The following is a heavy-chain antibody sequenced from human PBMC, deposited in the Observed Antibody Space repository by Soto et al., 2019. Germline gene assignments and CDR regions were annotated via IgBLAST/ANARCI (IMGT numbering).Heavy chain of an antibody. V-gene: IGHV5-51*01. Sequence: PGESLKISCXGSGYTFTDYWIGWVRQLPGKGLEWMGIIYPGDSDTRYSPSFQGHVTITVDKSTSTAYLQWNTLKASDTAMYYCARPASGGSRDAFDVWGQGTTVTVSS. CDR3: ARPASGGSRDAFDV. D-gene: IGHD2-15*01. CDR1: GYTFTDYW. J-gene: IGHJ3*01. CDR2: IYPGDSDT.